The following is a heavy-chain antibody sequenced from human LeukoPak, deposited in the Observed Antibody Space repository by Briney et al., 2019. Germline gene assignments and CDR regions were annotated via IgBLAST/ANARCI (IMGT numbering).Heavy chain of an antibody. J-gene: IGHJ4*02. CDR3: ARDRLPWGPNYFDY. CDR2: IDAGNGRT. Sequence: GASVTVSCTASQYSFSDYAIHWVRQAPGQRLEWMGWIDAGNGRTKYSQSFQGRLTIIRDTSATTAYMELSGLTSEDTAVYYCARDRLPWGPNYFDYWGQGTLVTVSS. V-gene: IGHV1-3*01. D-gene: IGHD4-11*01. CDR1: QYSFSDYA.